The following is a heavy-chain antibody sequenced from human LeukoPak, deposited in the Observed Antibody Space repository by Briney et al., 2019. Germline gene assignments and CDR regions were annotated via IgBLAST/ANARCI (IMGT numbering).Heavy chain of an antibody. D-gene: IGHD1-26*01. J-gene: IGHJ4*02. Sequence: GASVKVSCKASGYTFTGYYMHWVRQAPGQGLEWMGWINPNSGVTNYAQKFQGRVTMTRDTSISTAYMELSRLRSDDTAAYYCARDAGASPYYFDYWGQGTLVTVSS. V-gene: IGHV1-2*02. CDR2: INPNSGVT. CDR3: ARDAGASPYYFDY. CDR1: GYTFTGYY.